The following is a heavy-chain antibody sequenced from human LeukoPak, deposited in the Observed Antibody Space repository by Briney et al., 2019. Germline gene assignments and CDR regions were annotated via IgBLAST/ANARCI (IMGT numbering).Heavy chain of an antibody. Sequence: SETLSLTCTVSGYSISSGYYWGWIRQPPGKGLEWIGSIYHSGSTYYNPSLKSRVTISVDTSKNQFSLKLSSVTAADTAVYYCARDYLETTVTTPNYYYMDVWGKGTTVTVSS. CDR2: IYHSGST. CDR3: ARDYLETTVTTPNYYYMDV. CDR1: GYSISSGYY. J-gene: IGHJ6*03. V-gene: IGHV4-38-2*02. D-gene: IGHD4-17*01.